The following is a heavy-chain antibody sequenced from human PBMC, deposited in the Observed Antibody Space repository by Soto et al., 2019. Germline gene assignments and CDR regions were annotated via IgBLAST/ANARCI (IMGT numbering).Heavy chain of an antibody. V-gene: IGHV3-48*02. CDR2: ISSSSSTI. J-gene: IGHJ2*01. CDR3: ARAGADRSGQVLDL. CDR1: GFTFSSYS. D-gene: IGHD3-22*01. Sequence: EVQLVESGGGLVQPGGSLRLSCAASGFTFSSYSMNWVRQAPGKGLEWVSYISSSSSTIYYADSVKGRFTISRDNAKNSLYLQMKSLRDEDTAVYYCARAGADRSGQVLDLWGRGTLVTVSS.